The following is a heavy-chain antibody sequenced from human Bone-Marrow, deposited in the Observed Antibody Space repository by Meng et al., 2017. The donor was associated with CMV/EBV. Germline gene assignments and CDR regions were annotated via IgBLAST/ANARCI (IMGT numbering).Heavy chain of an antibody. D-gene: IGHD3-3*01. CDR2: IKSKTDGGTT. V-gene: IGHV3-15*01. J-gene: IGHJ3*02. CDR3: TTEPVSTSYYDFWSGPKGAFDI. CDR1: GFTFSDYY. Sequence: GESLKISCAASGFTFSDYYMSWIRQAPGKGLEWVGRIKSKTDGGTTDYAAPVKGRFTISRDDSKNTLYLQMNSLKTEDTAVYYCTTEPVSTSYYDFWSGPKGAFDIWGQGTMVTVSS.